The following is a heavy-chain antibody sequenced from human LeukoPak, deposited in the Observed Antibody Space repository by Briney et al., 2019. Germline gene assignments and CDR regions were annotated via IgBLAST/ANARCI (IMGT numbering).Heavy chain of an antibody. CDR3: ARSPFHYYYGMDV. J-gene: IGHJ6*02. Sequence: PSETLSLTCAVYGGSFSGYYWSWIRQPPGEGLEWIGEINHSGSTNYNPSLKSRVTISVDTSKNQSSLKLSSVTAADTAVYYCARSPFHYYYGMDVWGQGTTVTVSS. CDR2: INHSGST. V-gene: IGHV4-34*01. CDR1: GGSFSGYY.